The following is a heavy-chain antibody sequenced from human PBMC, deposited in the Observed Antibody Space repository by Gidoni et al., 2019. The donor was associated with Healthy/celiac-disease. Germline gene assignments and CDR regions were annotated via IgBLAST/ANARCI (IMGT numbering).Heavy chain of an antibody. Sequence: GFTVSSNYMSWVRQAPGKGLEWVSVIYSGGSTYYADSVKGRFTISRDNSKNTLYLQMNSLRAEDTAVYYCARDREDGPMVRGVIILPYGMDVWGQGTTVTVSS. J-gene: IGHJ6*02. D-gene: IGHD3-10*01. CDR3: ARDREDGPMVRGVIILPYGMDV. CDR1: GFTVSSNY. CDR2: IYSGGST. V-gene: IGHV3-66*01.